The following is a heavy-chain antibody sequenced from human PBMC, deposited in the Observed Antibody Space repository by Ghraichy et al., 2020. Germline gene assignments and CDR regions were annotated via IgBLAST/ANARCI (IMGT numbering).Heavy chain of an antibody. CDR1: GFTFSSYA. V-gene: IGHV3-23*01. CDR2: ITGGGGTT. D-gene: IGHD6-13*01. CDR3: AKTLPAAGRDVHDY. Sequence: GGSLRLSCAASGFTFSSYAMTWVRQAPGKGLEWVSAITGGGGTTSYADSVKGRFTISRDNSKNTLYLQMNSLRAEDTAVYYCAKTLPAAGRDVHDYWGQGTLVTVSS. J-gene: IGHJ4*02.